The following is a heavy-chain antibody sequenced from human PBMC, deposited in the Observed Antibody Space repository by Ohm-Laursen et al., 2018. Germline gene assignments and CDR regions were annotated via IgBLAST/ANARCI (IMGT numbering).Heavy chain of an antibody. CDR3: AKTDSSGYYFYSFYFDL. Sequence: SLRLSCAAIGFTFSDYYMSWIRQAPGKGLEWVSAISGSGGSTYYADSVKGRFTISRDNSKNTLYLQMNSLRAEDTAVYYCAKTDSSGYYFYSFYFDLWGRGTLVTVSS. J-gene: IGHJ2*01. CDR1: GFTFSDYY. D-gene: IGHD3-22*01. CDR2: ISGSGGST. V-gene: IGHV3-23*01.